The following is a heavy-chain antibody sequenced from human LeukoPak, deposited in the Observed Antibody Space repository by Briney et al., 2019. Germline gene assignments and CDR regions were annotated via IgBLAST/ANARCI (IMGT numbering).Heavy chain of an antibody. V-gene: IGHV3-30*04. J-gene: IGHJ6*03. CDR1: GFTFSHYG. CDR2: ISSDGVEK. CDR3: AREGHYDILTGYSPVEYYFYYMDV. D-gene: IGHD3-9*01. Sequence: GGSLRLSCEASGFTFSHYGIHWVRQTPGKGLEWVAAISSDGVEKHYADSVKGRFTISRDNSKSTLYLQMNSLRAEGTALYYCAREGHYDILTGYSPVEYYFYYMDVWGKGTTVTVSS.